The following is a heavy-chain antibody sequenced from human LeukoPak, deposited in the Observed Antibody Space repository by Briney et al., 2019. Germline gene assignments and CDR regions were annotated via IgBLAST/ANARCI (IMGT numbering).Heavy chain of an antibody. J-gene: IGHJ5*02. V-gene: IGHV4-34*01. Sequence: SETLSLTCAVYGGSFSGYYWSWIRQPPGKGLEWIGEINHSGSTNYNPSLKSRVTISVDTSKNQFSLKLSSVTAADTAVYYCARARGVGGCSYGLPYNWFDPWGQGTLVTVSS. CDR3: ARARGVGGCSYGLPYNWFDP. CDR1: GGSFSGYY. CDR2: INHSGST. D-gene: IGHD5-18*01.